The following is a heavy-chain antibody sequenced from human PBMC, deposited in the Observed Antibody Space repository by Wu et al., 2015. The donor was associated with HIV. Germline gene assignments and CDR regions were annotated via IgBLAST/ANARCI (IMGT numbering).Heavy chain of an antibody. J-gene: IGHJ3*02. Sequence: QVHLVQFGGEVKKPGSSVKVTCKASGDGFTSYAVSWVRQAPGQGLEWMGWINPNSGGTNYPQNFQGRVTMTRDTSISTAYMELNSLRSDDTAVYYCARDRLRDYYDTTGYAFDIWGQGTMVTVSS. CDR3: ARDRLRDYYDTTGYAFDI. CDR1: GDGFTSYA. D-gene: IGHD3-22*01. CDR2: INPNSGGT. V-gene: IGHV1-2*02.